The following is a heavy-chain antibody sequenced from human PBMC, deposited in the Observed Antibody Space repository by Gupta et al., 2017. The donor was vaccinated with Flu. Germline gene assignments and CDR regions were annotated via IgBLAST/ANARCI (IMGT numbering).Heavy chain of an antibody. V-gene: IGHV3-23*01. D-gene: IGHD1-1*01. CDR1: GFTFTYYA. Sequence: ASGFTFTYYAMSWVRQAPGKGLEWVSGLVGSGGTYYTDSVKGRFTISRDKSNHTLFLQMNSLRADDTAVYYCAKGGNWDSISYFDYWGQGALVTGSS. CDR3: AKGGNWDSISYFDY. J-gene: IGHJ4*02. CDR2: LVGSGGT.